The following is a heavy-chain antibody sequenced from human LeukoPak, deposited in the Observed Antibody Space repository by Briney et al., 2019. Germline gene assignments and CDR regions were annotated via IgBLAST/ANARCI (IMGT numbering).Heavy chain of an antibody. J-gene: IGHJ4*02. CDR2: ISPHNGNT. D-gene: IGHD2-15*01. V-gene: IGHV1-18*01. CDR1: GYTFTGYG. CDR3: ATCRSGGSCSSSSFDY. Sequence: ASVKVSCKASGYTFTGYGISWVRQAPGQGLEWMGWISPHNGNTSYAQKLQGRVTMTTDTSTSTAYMELRSLRSDDTAVYYCATCRSGGSCSSSSFDYWGQGTLVTVSS.